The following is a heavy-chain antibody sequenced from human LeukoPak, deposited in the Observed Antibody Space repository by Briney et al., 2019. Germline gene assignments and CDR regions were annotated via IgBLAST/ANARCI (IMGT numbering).Heavy chain of an antibody. J-gene: IGHJ4*02. Sequence: PSETLSLTCTVSGASIPSSYYWSWIRQPPGKELECIGYISASGNTNYNPSLKSRVTISVDTSKSQFSLNLSSVTAADTAIYYCARLTGGGSYWGYFDYWGQGNLVTVSS. D-gene: IGHD1-26*01. V-gene: IGHV4-4*09. CDR2: ISASGNT. CDR3: ARLTGGGSYWGYFDY. CDR1: GASIPSSYY.